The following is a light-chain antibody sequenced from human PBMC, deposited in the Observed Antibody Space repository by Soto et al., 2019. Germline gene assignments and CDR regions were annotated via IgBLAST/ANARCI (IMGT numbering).Light chain of an antibody. J-gene: IGLJ1*01. V-gene: IGLV2-14*01. Sequence: SVLTQPASVSGSPGQSITISCTGTSSDIGGYYYVSWYQHHPGKAPKLLIYQVTNRPSRVSNRFSGSKSSNTASLTISGLQADDEADYFCTSYSSSDIFYVFGTGTKVTVL. CDR3: TSYSSSDIFYV. CDR2: QVT. CDR1: SSDIGGYYY.